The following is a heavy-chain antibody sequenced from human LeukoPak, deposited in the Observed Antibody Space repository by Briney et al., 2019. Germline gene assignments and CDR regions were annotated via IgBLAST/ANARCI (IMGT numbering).Heavy chain of an antibody. V-gene: IGHV1-2*02. D-gene: IGHD3-10*01. CDR1: GYTFTGYY. CDR2: INPNSGGT. Sequence: ASVKVSCKASGYTFTGYYMHWVRQAPGQGLEWMGWINPNSGGTNYAQKFQGRVTMTRDTSISTAYMELSRLRSDDTAVYYCARDLNTMVRGDFDYWGQGTLVTVSS. CDR3: ARDLNTMVRGDFDY. J-gene: IGHJ4*02.